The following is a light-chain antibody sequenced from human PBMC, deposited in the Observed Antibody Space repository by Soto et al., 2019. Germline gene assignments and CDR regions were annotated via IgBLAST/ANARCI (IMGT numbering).Light chain of an antibody. CDR3: QQYGHSPWT. Sequence: EIVLTQSPGTLSLSPGERASLSCRASQSVGSSYLAWYQQKPGQAPRLLIYGASSRATGIPDRFSGSGSGTDFTLTISRLETADFAVYYCQQYGHSPWTFGQGTKVEIK. J-gene: IGKJ1*01. V-gene: IGKV3-20*01. CDR2: GAS. CDR1: QSVGSSY.